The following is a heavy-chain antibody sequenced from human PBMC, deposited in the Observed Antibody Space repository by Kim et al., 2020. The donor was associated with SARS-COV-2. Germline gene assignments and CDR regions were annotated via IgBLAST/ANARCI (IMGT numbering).Heavy chain of an antibody. J-gene: IGHJ3*02. CDR2: ISGSGGST. CDR3: AKRNYDILAGYPSYAFEI. CDR1: GFTFSSYA. D-gene: IGHD3-9*01. V-gene: IGHV3-23*01. Sequence: GGSLRLSCAASGFTFSSYAMSWVRQAPGKGLEWVSAISGSGGSTYYADSVKGRFTISRDNSKNTLYLQMNSLRAEDTAVYYCAKRNYDILAGYPSYAFEIWGQGTMVTVSS.